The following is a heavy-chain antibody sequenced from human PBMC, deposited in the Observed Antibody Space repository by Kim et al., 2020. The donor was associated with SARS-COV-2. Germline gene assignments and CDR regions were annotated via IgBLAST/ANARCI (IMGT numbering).Heavy chain of an antibody. J-gene: IGHJ5*02. CDR1: GGSISSGGYY. D-gene: IGHD2-15*01. V-gene: IGHV4-31*03. Sequence: SETLSLTCTVSGGSISSGGYYWSWIRQHPRKGLEWIGYIYYSGSTYYNPSLKSRVTISVDTSKNQFSLKLSSVTAADTAVYYCARERGGWFDPWGQGTLVTVSS. CDR2: IYYSGST. CDR3: ARERGGWFDP.